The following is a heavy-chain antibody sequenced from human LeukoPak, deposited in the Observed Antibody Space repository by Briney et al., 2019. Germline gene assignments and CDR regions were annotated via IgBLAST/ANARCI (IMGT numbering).Heavy chain of an antibody. D-gene: IGHD3-16*02. CDR1: GFTFSGSP. CDR2: MRSKANNYAT. V-gene: IGHV3-73*01. CDR3: TRPRELPYGDIWYFDL. J-gene: IGHJ2*01. Sequence: PGGSLRLSCAASGFTFSGSPMHWVRQASGKGLEWVGRMRSKANNYATAYAAAVKGRFTISRDESKNTAYLQMNSLKTEDTAVYYCTRPRELPYGDIWYFDLWGRGTLVSVSS.